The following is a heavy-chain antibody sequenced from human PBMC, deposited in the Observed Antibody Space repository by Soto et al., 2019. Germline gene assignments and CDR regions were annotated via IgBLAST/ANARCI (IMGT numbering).Heavy chain of an antibody. V-gene: IGHV1-8*01. D-gene: IGHD5-12*01. Sequence: QVKLVQSGAEVKKPGASVKVSCKASGYSFTSYDINWVRQATGQGLEWMGWMNPNSGNTGYAQKFQGRVTMTRNTPSSKAYMDMSGLRCEVAVIYYSAIEKRYGYDANWGKGTLVPVSS. CDR1: GYSFTSYD. CDR3: AIEKRYGYDAN. J-gene: IGHJ1*01. CDR2: MNPNSGNT.